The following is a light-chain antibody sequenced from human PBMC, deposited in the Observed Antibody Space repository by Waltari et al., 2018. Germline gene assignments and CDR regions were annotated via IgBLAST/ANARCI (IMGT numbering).Light chain of an antibody. CDR1: QTIGSY. CDR2: AAS. Sequence: DIQMTQSPSSLSASVGARVTVTCRASQTIGSYLNWYQQIPGKAPKLLIFAASSLQSGVPSRFSGSGSGTHFTLTISSLQPEDYATYYCQQSYSAPPTFGQGTKVEI. J-gene: IGKJ1*01. CDR3: QQSYSAPPT. V-gene: IGKV1-39*01.